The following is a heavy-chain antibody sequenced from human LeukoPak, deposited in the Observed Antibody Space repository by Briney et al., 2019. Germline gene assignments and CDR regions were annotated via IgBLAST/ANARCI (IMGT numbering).Heavy chain of an antibody. J-gene: IGHJ4*02. CDR3: ARGGSGNWNAPFDY. D-gene: IGHD1-1*01. Sequence: TGGSLRLSCAASGFTFSSYAMSWVRQAPGKGLEWVSAISGSGGRTHYADSVKGRFTISRDNAKNSLYLQMNSLRTEDTAVYYCARGGSGNWNAPFDYWGQGTLVTVSS. V-gene: IGHV3-23*01. CDR1: GFTFSSYA. CDR2: ISGSGGRT.